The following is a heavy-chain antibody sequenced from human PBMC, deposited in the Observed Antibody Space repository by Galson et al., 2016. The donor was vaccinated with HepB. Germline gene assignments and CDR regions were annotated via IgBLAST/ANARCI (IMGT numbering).Heavy chain of an antibody. CDR3: TRGYMQNGMNV. J-gene: IGHJ6*02. Sequence: CAISGDSVTSDNTCWNWIRQSPSRGLEWLGRTYYKSKWFNDYADSVKSRITVTSDTSKNQFSLQLDSVTPDDTATCFCTRGYMQNGMNVWGQGTTVTVS. V-gene: IGHV6-1*01. CDR1: GDSVTSDNTC. D-gene: IGHD5-24*01. CDR2: TYYKSKWFN.